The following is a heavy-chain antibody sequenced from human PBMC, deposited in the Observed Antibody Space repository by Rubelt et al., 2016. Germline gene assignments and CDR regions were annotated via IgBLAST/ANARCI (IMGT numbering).Heavy chain of an antibody. CDR3: ARVGCSSTSCYRNYYYGMDV. J-gene: IGHJ6*02. CDR2: INHSGST. Sequence: QVQLQQWGAGLLKPSETLSLTCAVYGGSFSGYYWSWIRQPPGKGLEWIGEINHSGSTNYNPSLKCRCPISVDTSKIHFSLKLSSVSAADTAVYYCARVGCSSTSCYRNYYYGMDVWGQGTTVTVSS. CDR1: GGSFSGYY. V-gene: IGHV4-34*01. D-gene: IGHD2-2*01.